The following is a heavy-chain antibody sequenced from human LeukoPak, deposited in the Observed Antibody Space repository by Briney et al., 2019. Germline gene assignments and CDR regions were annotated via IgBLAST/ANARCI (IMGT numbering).Heavy chain of an antibody. CDR1: GGSISSSNW. D-gene: IGHD3-10*01. V-gene: IGHV4-4*02. CDR2: IYHSGST. Sequence: SETLSLTCAVSGGSISSSNWWSWVRQPPGKGLEWIGEIYHSGSTSYNPSLKSRVTISVDTSKNQFSLKLSSVTAADTAVYYCARGGGSGSYYNHWGYFDLWGRGTLVTVSS. CDR3: ARGGGSGSYYNHWGYFDL. J-gene: IGHJ2*01.